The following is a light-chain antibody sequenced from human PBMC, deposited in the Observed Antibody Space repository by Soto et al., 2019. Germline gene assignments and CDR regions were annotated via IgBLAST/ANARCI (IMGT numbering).Light chain of an antibody. J-gene: IGKJ2*01. V-gene: IGKV1-9*01. CDR1: QAISSY. CDR3: QQLNSVPAT. Sequence: EMQLTQSPSFLSASVGDPVTITCRASQAISSYFAWYQQKPGKAPQLLIYATSTLRSGVPSRFSGKRSGTEFTLTISSLQPEDFATYHCQQLNSVPATLGQGTK. CDR2: ATS.